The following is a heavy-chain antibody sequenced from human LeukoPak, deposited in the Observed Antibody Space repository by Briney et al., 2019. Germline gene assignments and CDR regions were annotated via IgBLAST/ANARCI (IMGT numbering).Heavy chain of an antibody. J-gene: IGHJ4*02. CDR2: ISGSGGST. CDR3: ALRFKAPGDY. CDR1: GFTFSSYA. V-gene: IGHV3-23*01. Sequence: GGSLRPSCAASGFTFSSYAMSWVRQAPGKGLEWVSAISGSGGSTYYADSVKGRFTISRDNSKNTLYLQMNSLRAEDTAVYYCALRFKAPGDYWGQGTLVTVSS. D-gene: IGHD4-17*01.